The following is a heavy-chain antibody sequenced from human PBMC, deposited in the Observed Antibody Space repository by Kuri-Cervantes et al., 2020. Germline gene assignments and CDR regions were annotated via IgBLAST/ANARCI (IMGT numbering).Heavy chain of an antibody. CDR2: INHSGST. CDR1: GGSFSGYY. CDR3: ARLLRYFDWLSQNRAFDI. Sequence: GSLRLSCAVYGGSFSGYYWSWIRQPPGKGLEWIGEINHSGSTNYNPSLKSRVTISVDTSKNQFSLKLSSVTAADTAVYYCARLLRYFDWLSQNRAFDIWGQGTMVTVSS. D-gene: IGHD3-9*01. V-gene: IGHV4-34*01. J-gene: IGHJ3*02.